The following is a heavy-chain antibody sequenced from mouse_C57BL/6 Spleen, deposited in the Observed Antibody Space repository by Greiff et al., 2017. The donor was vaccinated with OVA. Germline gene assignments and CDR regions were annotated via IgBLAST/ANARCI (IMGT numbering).Heavy chain of an antibody. Sequence: EVQLVESGPGLVKPSQSLSLTCSVPGYSITSGYYWNWIRQFPGNKLEWMGYISYDGSNNYNPSLKNRISITRDTSKNQFFLKLNSVTTEDTATYYCARGYYGSMGYWGQGTTLTVSS. CDR2: ISYDGSN. CDR1: GYSITSGYY. J-gene: IGHJ2*01. D-gene: IGHD1-1*01. V-gene: IGHV3-6*01. CDR3: ARGYYGSMGY.